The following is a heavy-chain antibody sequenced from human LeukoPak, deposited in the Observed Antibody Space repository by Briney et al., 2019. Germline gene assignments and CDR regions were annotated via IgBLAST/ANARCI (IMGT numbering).Heavy chain of an antibody. CDR2: ISSSSSTI. J-gene: IGHJ4*02. CDR3: ARGLTTVVLTPGF. V-gene: IGHV3-48*01. D-gene: IGHD3-22*01. Sequence: SGGSLRLSCVASGFTFSSYSMNWVRQAPGKGLEWVSYISSSSSTIYYADSVKGRFTISRDNAKNSLYLQMNSLRAEDTAVYYCARGLTTVVLTPGFWGQGTLVTVSS. CDR1: GFTFSSYS.